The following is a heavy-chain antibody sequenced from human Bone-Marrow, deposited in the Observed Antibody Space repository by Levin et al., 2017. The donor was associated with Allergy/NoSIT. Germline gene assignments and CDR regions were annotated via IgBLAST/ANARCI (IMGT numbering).Heavy chain of an antibody. J-gene: IGHJ4*02. Sequence: GGSLRLSCAASGFTFSDYYMSWIRQAPGKGLEWVSYISSSSSYTNYADSVKGRFTISRDNAKNSLYLQMNSLRAEDTAVYYCARDILRITMVRGVTRHFDYWGQGTLVTVSS. D-gene: IGHD3-10*01. CDR3: ARDILRITMVRGVTRHFDY. CDR2: ISSSSSYT. V-gene: IGHV3-11*05. CDR1: GFTFSDYY.